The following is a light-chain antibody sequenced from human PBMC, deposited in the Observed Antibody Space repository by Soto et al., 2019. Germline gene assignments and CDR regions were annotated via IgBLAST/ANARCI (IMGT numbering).Light chain of an antibody. Sequence: DVQMTQSPSSLSAFVGDRVTITCRASQGIAPYLAWFQQKPGKVPKLLIYATSTLQSGVPSRFSGSGSGTDFTLTINRLQPEDVGTYYWQKYNSAPLTFGGGTKVEIK. CDR2: ATS. CDR3: QKYNSAPLT. J-gene: IGKJ4*01. V-gene: IGKV1-27*01. CDR1: QGIAPY.